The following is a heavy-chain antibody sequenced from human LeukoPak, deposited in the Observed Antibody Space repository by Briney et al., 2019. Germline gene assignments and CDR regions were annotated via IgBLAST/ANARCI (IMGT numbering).Heavy chain of an antibody. J-gene: IGHJ5*02. CDR3: ARMVYSGSWYPSGDWFDP. CDR2: IKQDGSEK. V-gene: IGHV3-7*01. CDR1: GFTFSSYW. D-gene: IGHD6-13*01. Sequence: GGSLRLSYAASGFTFSSYWMSWVRQAPGKGLEWVANIKQDGSEKYYVDSVKGRFTISRDNAKNSLYLQMNSLRAEDTAVYYCARMVYSGSWYPSGDWFDPWGQGTLVTVSS.